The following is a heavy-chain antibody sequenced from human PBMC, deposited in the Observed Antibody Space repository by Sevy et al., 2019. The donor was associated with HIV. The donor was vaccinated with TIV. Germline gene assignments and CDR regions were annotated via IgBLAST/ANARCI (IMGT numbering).Heavy chain of an antibody. CDR2: ISWNSGSV. Sequence: GGSLRLSCAASGFKFEDYAMHWVRQVPGKGLEWVSGISWNSGSVGYADSVKGRFTISRDNAKDFLYLQMNNLRPEDKALYFGAKVRAAAVHMYYELCIEGYSFDYWGQGTRVTVSS. V-gene: IGHV3-9*01. J-gene: IGHJ4*02. D-gene: IGHD3-3*01. CDR1: GFKFEDYA. CDR3: AKVRAAAVHMYYELCIEGYSFDY.